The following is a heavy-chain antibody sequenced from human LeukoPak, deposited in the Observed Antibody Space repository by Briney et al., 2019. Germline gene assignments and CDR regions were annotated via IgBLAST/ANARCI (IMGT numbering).Heavy chain of an antibody. CDR3: AKDSTPTLYYDSSGYSI. J-gene: IGHJ4*02. CDR2: ISGGGGST. V-gene: IGHV3-23*01. Sequence: SGGSLRLSCAASGFTFSSYAMSWVRQAPGKGLEWVSAISGGGGSTYYADSVKGRFTISRDNSKNTLYLQMNSLRAEDTAVYYCAKDSTPTLYYDSSGYSIWGQGTLVTVSS. CDR1: GFTFSSYA. D-gene: IGHD3-22*01.